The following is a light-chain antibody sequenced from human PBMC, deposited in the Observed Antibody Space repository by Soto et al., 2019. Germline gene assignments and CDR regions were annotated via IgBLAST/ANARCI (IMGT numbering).Light chain of an antibody. CDR3: QSYDSSLSGSYV. Sequence: QSVLTHSPSVSGAPGQRVTISCTGSRSNIGAGYDVHWYQQLPGTAPKLLIYGNSNRPSGVPDRFSGSKSGTSASLAITGLQAEDEADYYCQSYDSSLSGSYVFGTGTKLTVL. CDR2: GNS. V-gene: IGLV1-40*01. CDR1: RSNIGAGYD. J-gene: IGLJ1*01.